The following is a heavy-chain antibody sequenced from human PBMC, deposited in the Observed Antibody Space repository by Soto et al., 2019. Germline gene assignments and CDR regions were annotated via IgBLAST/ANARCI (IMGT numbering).Heavy chain of an antibody. CDR1: GYTLSELS. V-gene: IGHV1-24*01. D-gene: IGHD2-15*01. CDR2: FDPEDGET. CDR3: ATYLNMGYCSGGSCYYFDY. Sequence: GALVKVSCKVSGYTLSELSMHWVRQDPGKGREWMGGFDPEDGETIYAQKLQGRVTMTEDTSTDTAYMELSSLRSEDTAVYYCATYLNMGYCSGGSCYYFDYWGQGTLVTVSS. J-gene: IGHJ4*02.